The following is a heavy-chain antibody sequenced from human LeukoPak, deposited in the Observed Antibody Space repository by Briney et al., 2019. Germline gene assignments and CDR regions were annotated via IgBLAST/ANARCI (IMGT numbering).Heavy chain of an antibody. D-gene: IGHD3-22*01. CDR2: IYHSGSA. J-gene: IGHJ4*02. V-gene: IGHV4-38-2*02. Sequence: SETLSLTCTVSGYSISSGYYWGWIRQPPGKGLEWIGSIYHSGSAYYNPSLKSRVTISVDTSKNQFSLKLSPVTAADTAVYYCARDGRTNYETSGYAIDYWGQGTLVTVSS. CDR3: ARDGRTNYETSGYAIDY. CDR1: GYSISSGYY.